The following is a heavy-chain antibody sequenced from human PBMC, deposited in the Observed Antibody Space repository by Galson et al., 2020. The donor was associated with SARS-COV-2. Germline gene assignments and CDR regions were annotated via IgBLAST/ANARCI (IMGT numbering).Heavy chain of an antibody. CDR3: ARAGYSSTGTRGDACDG. Sequence: GESLKISCAASGFTFSNFGMHWVRQSPGKGLEWVAVISTDGNNKYDADSVKGRFTISRDNSKNTLYLQMNALRPEDTAVYFCARAGYSSTGTRGDACDGGGQGTPVTVSS. CDR1: GFTFSNFG. D-gene: IGHD6-13*01. CDR2: ISTDGNNK. V-gene: IGHV3-30*03. J-gene: IGHJ3*01.